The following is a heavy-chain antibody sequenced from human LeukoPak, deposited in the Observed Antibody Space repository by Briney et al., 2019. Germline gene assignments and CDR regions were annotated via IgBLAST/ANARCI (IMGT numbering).Heavy chain of an antibody. CDR1: GHTFTGYY. CDR2: INPNSGGT. V-gene: IGHV1-2*02. CDR3: ARVKGSYSSSELIWFDP. Sequence: GASVKVSCKASGHTFTGYYMHWVRQAPGQGLEWMGWINPNSGGTNYAQKFQGRVTMTRDTSISTAYMELSRLRSDDTAVYYCARVKGSYSSSELIWFDPWGQGTLVTVSS. J-gene: IGHJ5*02. D-gene: IGHD6-13*01.